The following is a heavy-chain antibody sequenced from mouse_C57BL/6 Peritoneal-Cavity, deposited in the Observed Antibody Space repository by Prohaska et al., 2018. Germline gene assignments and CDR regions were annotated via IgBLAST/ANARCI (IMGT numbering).Heavy chain of an antibody. CDR2: INSDGSAI. J-gene: IGHJ1*03. Sequence: EVQLLETGGGLVQPVGSRGLSCDCSGFTFSGFWISWVRQTPGKTLEWIGDINSDGSAINYAPSIKDRVTIFRDNDKSTLYLQMSNVRSEDTATYFCMRYGNYWYFDVWGTGTTVTVSS. CDR1: GFTFSGFW. D-gene: IGHD2-1*01. V-gene: IGHV11-2*01. CDR3: MRYGNYWYFDV.